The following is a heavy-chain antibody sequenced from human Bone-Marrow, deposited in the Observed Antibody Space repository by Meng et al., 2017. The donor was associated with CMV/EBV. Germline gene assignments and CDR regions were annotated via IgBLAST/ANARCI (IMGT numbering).Heavy chain of an antibody. J-gene: IGHJ4*02. Sequence: GESLKISCAASGFTFSSSWMDWVCQAPEKGLEWVADTKCDRSEKFYVDSVKGPLTISRDNAENSLYLQVNSLRAEDTAVYYCARDLSGELPRWGQGTLVTVSS. CDR2: TKCDRSEK. D-gene: IGHD1-26*01. CDR3: ARDLSGELPR. CDR1: GFTFSSSW. V-gene: IGHV3-52*01.